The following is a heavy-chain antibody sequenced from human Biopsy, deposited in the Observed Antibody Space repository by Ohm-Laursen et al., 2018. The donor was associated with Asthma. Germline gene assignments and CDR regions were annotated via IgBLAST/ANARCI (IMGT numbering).Heavy chain of an antibody. Sequence: SETLSLTCTVSGGSINIGDYYWSWIRQHPVTGLEWIGYIYYSGSTHYNPSLKSRVSISLDTSKNQFSLSLTSVTAADTAVYYCARTTYGDDGFDPWGQGTLVTVSS. CDR2: IYYSGST. J-gene: IGHJ5*02. D-gene: IGHD4-17*01. CDR1: GGSINIGDYY. CDR3: ARTTYGDDGFDP. V-gene: IGHV4-31*02.